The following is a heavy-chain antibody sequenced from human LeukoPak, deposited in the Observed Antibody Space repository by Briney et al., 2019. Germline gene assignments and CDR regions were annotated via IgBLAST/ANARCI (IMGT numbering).Heavy chain of an antibody. Sequence: PSETLSLTCTVSGGSISSGGYYWTWIRQHPGKGLEWIGYIYYNGSTDYNPSLKSRVTISIDTSKNQFSLKLSSVTAADTAVYYCAREGNAGSGSSVAFDIWGQGTMVTVSS. CDR2: IYYNGST. J-gene: IGHJ3*02. CDR3: AREGNAGSGSSVAFDI. D-gene: IGHD1-26*01. V-gene: IGHV4-31*03. CDR1: GGSISSGGYY.